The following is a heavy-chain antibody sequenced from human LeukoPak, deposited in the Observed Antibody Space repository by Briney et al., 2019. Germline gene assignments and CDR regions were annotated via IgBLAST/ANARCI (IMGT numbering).Heavy chain of an antibody. D-gene: IGHD2-21*02. J-gene: IGHJ4*02. CDR3: ARTARLLDY. Sequence: GGSLRLSCAASGFTFSDPYVTWIRPAPGKGLEWLSYISTSGETINYADSVKGRFTVSRENATNSLFLQMNGLRADDTAVYYVARTARLLDYWGQGTLVTVSS. CDR2: ISTSGETI. CDR1: GFTFSDPY. V-gene: IGHV3-11*01.